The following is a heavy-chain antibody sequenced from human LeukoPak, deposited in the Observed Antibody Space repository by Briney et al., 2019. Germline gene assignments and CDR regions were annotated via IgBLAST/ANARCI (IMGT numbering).Heavy chain of an antibody. D-gene: IGHD2-15*01. Sequence: ASVKVSCKASGYTFTSYGISWVRQAPGQGLEWMGWISAYNGNTNYAQKLQGRVTMTTDTSTSTAYMELRSLRSDDTAVYYCARVASGYCSGGSCYPLRYYYYGMDLWGQGTTVTVSS. V-gene: IGHV1-18*01. CDR1: GYTFTSYG. J-gene: IGHJ6*02. CDR3: ARVASGYCSGGSCYPLRYYYYGMDL. CDR2: ISAYNGNT.